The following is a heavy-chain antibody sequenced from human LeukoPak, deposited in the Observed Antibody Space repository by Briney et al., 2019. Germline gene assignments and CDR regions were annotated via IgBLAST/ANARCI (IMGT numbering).Heavy chain of an antibody. V-gene: IGHV3-30*02. CDR3: ASLGYCSGGNCPEGVFDS. CDR2: IRYDGTNQ. Sequence: GGSLRLSCAASGITFSSYGMSWVRQAPGKGLEWVAFIRYDGTNQRYADSVKGRFTISRDNSKNTLFLQMSSLRAEDTAFYYCASLGYCSGGNCPEGVFDSWGQGTLVTVSS. D-gene: IGHD2-15*01. J-gene: IGHJ4*02. CDR1: GITFSSYG.